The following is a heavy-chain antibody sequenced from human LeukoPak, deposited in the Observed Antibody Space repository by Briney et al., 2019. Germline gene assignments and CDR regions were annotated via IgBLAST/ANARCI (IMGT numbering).Heavy chain of an antibody. Sequence: GGSLRLSCAASGFTFSSYSMNWVRQAPGKGLEWVSYISSRSSTIYYADSVKGRFTISGDNAKNSLYLQMNSLRDEDTAVYYCARDRLDYGSGSYYTGWFDPWGQGTLVSVSS. J-gene: IGHJ5*02. V-gene: IGHV3-48*02. CDR2: ISSRSSTI. D-gene: IGHD3-10*01. CDR3: ARDRLDYGSGSYYTGWFDP. CDR1: GFTFSSYS.